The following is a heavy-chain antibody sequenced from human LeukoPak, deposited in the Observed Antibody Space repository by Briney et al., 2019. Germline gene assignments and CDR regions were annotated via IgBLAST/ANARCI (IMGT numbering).Heavy chain of an antibody. Sequence: PSETLSLTCAVSGGSFTGSFSTYYWSCIRQPPGKRMEWIGEINHSGSTTYNPSIKSRVTISIDTFKNHFSLKLSSVTAADTAMYYCARNGWYSVDYWGQGTQVIVSS. J-gene: IGHJ4*02. D-gene: IGHD6-19*01. CDR1: GGSFTGSFSTYY. V-gene: IGHV4-34*01. CDR2: INHSGST. CDR3: ARNGWYSVDY.